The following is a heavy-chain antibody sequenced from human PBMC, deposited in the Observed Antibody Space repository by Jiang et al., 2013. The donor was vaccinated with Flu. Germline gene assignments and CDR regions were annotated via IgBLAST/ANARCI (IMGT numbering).Heavy chain of an antibody. V-gene: IGHV3-23*01. Sequence: PGGSLRLSCAASGLTFGSFAMTWVRQAPGRGLEWVSTISGRGDDTFYTDSAKGRFTISRDNSESTLSLQMNSLRVEDTAVYYCAKGGHFSPFDSWGQGTLVTVSS. CDR2: ISGRGDDT. D-gene: IGHD2/OR15-2a*01. J-gene: IGHJ5*01. CDR3: AKGGHFSPFDS. CDR1: GLTFGSFA.